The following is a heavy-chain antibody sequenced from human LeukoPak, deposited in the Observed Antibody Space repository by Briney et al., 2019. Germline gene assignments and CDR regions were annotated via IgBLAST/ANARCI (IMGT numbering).Heavy chain of an antibody. Sequence: PGGAPRLSCAASGFIFHDFGIGWVRPVPRKRLQWVSGIYWNGVSTAYADSVKGRFTISRDNANNSLYLQMNSVRVEDTAVYYCVRANGERYDRSGNGGVYFDYWGQGTLVTVSS. J-gene: IGHJ4*02. CDR3: VRANGERYDRSGNGGVYFDY. CDR2: IYWNGVST. V-gene: IGHV3-20*04. CDR1: GFIFHDFG. D-gene: IGHD3-22*01.